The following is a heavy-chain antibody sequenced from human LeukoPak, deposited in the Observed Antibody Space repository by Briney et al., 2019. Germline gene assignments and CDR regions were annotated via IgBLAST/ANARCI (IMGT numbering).Heavy chain of an antibody. CDR1: GFSSRSYN. D-gene: IGHD2-15*01. V-gene: IGHV3-48*01. Sequence: PGGSLRLSRVAPGFSSRSYNMYWVCPALGKGLECISIISSSCDTIYYANCRKGRSTNNRNNTKNSLYLQMNSLRAVDTSVYYCARGVRWPNWFDPWGQGTLVTVSS. J-gene: IGHJ5*02. CDR2: ISSSCDTI. CDR3: ARGVRWPNWFDP.